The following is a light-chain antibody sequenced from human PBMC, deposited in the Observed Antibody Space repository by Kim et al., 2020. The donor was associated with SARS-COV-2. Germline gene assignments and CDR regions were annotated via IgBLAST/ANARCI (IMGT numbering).Light chain of an antibody. CDR3: QQSYTTPGT. Sequence: DIQMTQSPYPLSASVGDRVTITCRASQSISTYLNWYQQKPGKAPKLLIYAASSLQSGVPSRFSGSGSGTDFTLTISSLQPEDFATYYCQQSYTTPGTFGQGTKVDIK. J-gene: IGKJ2*02. CDR1: QSISTY. V-gene: IGKV1-39*01. CDR2: AAS.